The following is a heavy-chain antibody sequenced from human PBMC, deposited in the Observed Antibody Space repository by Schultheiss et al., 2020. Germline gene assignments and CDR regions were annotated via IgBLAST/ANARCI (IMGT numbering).Heavy chain of an antibody. CDR3: ARRYCSGGSCYSRASFYGALAYFDY. CDR1: GGSISSSNW. V-gene: IGHV4-4*02. Sequence: SETLSLTCAVSGGSISSSNWWSWVRQPPGKGLEWIGEIYHSGSTYYNPSLKSRVTISVDTSKNQFSLKLSSVTAADTAVYYCARRYCSGGSCYSRASFYGALAYFDYWGQGTLVTVSS. CDR2: IYHSGST. D-gene: IGHD2-15*01. J-gene: IGHJ4*02.